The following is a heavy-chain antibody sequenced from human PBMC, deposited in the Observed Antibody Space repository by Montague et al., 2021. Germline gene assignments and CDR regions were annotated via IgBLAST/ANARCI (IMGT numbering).Heavy chain of an antibody. CDR1: GDSVSSNIAT. CDR3: ARIPVGSKYYFDF. V-gene: IGHV6-1*01. D-gene: IGHD2-2*01. Sequence: CAISGDSVSSNIATWNWIRQSPSRGLEWLGRTYYRSKWYNDYAESVKSQITIDPDTSKHQFSLHLNSVTPEDTAVYYCARIPVGSKYYFDFWGQGTLVTVSS. J-gene: IGHJ4*02. CDR2: TYYRSKWYN.